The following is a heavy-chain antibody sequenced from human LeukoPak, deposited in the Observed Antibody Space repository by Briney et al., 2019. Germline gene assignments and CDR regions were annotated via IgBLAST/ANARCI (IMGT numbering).Heavy chain of an antibody. Sequence: SETLSLTCAVYGGSFSGYYWSWIRQPPGKGLEWIGEINHSGSTNYNPSLKSRVTISVDTSKNQFSLKLSSVTAADTAVYYCARGGYSYGYFDYWGQGTLVTVSS. V-gene: IGHV4-34*01. CDR2: INHSGST. CDR1: GGSFSGYY. D-gene: IGHD5-18*01. CDR3: ARGGYSYGYFDY. J-gene: IGHJ4*02.